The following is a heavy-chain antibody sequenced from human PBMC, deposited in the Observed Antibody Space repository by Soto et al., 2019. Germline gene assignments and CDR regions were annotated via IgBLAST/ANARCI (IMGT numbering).Heavy chain of an antibody. Sequence: EVQLVESGGGLVQPGGSLRLSCAASGFTFSHYWMHWVRQAPGKGLVWVSRINSDGTRTNYADSVKGRFTISRDNGKNTLFLQMSRLTTEDTAVYYCVQESPGFAADPDAYHIWGQGTKVTVS. CDR2: INSDGTRT. D-gene: IGHD3-10*01. J-gene: IGHJ3*02. CDR3: VQESPGFAADPDAYHI. CDR1: GFTFSHYW. V-gene: IGHV3-74*01.